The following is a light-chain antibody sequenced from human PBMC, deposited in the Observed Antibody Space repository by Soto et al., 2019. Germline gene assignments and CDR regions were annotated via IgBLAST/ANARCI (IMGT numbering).Light chain of an antibody. CDR2: DAS. Sequence: DIQMTQSPSSLSASVGDRVTITCQASPDISDPLTWYQQKPGNAPKLLIYDASNLETGVPSRFSGSGSGPDFTFTISSLQPEDIATYYCQQYENLPLTFGGGTKVEIK. J-gene: IGKJ4*01. V-gene: IGKV1-33*01. CDR1: PDISDP. CDR3: QQYENLPLT.